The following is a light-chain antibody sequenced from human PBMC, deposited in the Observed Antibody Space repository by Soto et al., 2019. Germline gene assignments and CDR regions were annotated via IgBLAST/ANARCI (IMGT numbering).Light chain of an antibody. CDR3: GSWDSSLSAYV. Sequence: QSVLTQPPSVSPAPGQKVTISCSGSSSNIGGNSVSWYQQLPGTAPKLLIYDDNMRPSGIPDRFSGSKSGTSATLGITGFQTGDEADYYCGSWDSSLSAYVFGTGTKVTVL. V-gene: IGLV1-51*01. CDR1: SSNIGGNS. CDR2: DDN. J-gene: IGLJ1*01.